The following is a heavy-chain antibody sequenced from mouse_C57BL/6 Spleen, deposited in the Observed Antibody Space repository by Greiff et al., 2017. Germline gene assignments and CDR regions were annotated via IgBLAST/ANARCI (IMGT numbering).Heavy chain of an antibody. J-gene: IGHJ3*01. CDR2: ISYDGSN. V-gene: IGHV3-6*01. CDR3: ARRDYDYGFAY. CDR1: GYSITSGYY. D-gene: IGHD2-4*01. Sequence: DVQLQESGPGLVKPSQSLSLTCSVTGYSITSGYYWNWIRQFPGNKLEWMGYISYDGSNNYNPSLKNRISITRDTSKNQFFLKLNSVTTEDTATYYCARRDYDYGFAYWGQGTLVTVSA.